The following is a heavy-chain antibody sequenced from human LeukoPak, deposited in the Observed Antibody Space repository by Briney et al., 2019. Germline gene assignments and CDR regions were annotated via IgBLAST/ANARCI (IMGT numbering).Heavy chain of an antibody. CDR2: IRYDGSNK. Sequence: GGSLRLSCAASGFTFSSYGMHWVRQAPDKGLEWVAFIRYDGSNKYYADSVKGRFTISRDNSKNTLYLQMNSLRAEDTAVYYCAKDPMVRGVIGRYFDYWGQGTLVTVSS. CDR3: AKDPMVRGVIGRYFDY. CDR1: GFTFSSYG. V-gene: IGHV3-30*02. J-gene: IGHJ4*02. D-gene: IGHD3-10*01.